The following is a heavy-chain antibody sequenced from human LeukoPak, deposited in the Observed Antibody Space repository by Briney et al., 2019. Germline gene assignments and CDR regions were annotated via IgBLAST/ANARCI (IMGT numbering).Heavy chain of an antibody. CDR3: SGANNFDY. Sequence: GGSLRLSCVASGFTFSNYWMSWVRQAPGKGLEWVANINQDGSVKQYMDSVKGRFTISRDNAKNSVYLQMNSLRVEDTAIYYCSGANNFDYWGQGILVTVSS. CDR2: INQDGSVK. D-gene: IGHD1/OR15-1a*01. J-gene: IGHJ4*02. V-gene: IGHV3-7*01. CDR1: GFTFSNYW.